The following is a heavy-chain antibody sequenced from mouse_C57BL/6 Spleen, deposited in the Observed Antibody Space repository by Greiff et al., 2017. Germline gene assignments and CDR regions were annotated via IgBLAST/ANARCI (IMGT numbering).Heavy chain of an antibody. J-gene: IGHJ2*01. Sequence: VQLQQSGAELARPGASVKMSCKASGYTFTSYTMHWVKQRPGQGLKWIGYINPSSGYTKYNQKFKDKATLTADKSSSTAYMQLSSLTSEDSAVYYCASNWDGDYWGQGTTRTVSS. CDR1: GYTFTSYT. V-gene: IGHV1-4*01. CDR2: INPSSGYT. CDR3: ASNWDGDY. D-gene: IGHD4-1*01.